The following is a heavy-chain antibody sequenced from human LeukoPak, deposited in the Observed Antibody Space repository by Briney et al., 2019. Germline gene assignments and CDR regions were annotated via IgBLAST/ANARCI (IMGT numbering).Heavy chain of an antibody. D-gene: IGHD6-6*01. J-gene: IGHJ4*02. V-gene: IGHV3-23*01. CDR1: GFTFSSYA. Sequence: GGSLRLSCAASGFTFSSYAMSWVRQAPGKGLEWVSAISGSGGSTYYADSVKGRFTISRDNSKNTLYLQVNSLRAEDTAVYYCAKRIAAPPRSFDYWGQGILVTVSS. CDR2: ISGSGGST. CDR3: AKRIAAPPRSFDY.